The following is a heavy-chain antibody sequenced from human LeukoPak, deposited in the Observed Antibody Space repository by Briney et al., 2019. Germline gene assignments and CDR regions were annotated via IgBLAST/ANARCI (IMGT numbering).Heavy chain of an antibody. D-gene: IGHD3-22*01. CDR2: IYYSGST. J-gene: IGHJ5*02. CDR1: GGSISSGDYY. V-gene: IGHV4-30-4*08. Sequence: SQTLSLTCTVSGGSISSGDYYWSWIRQPPGKGLEWIGYIYYSGSTYYNPSLKSRVTISVDTFKNQFSLKLSSVTAADTAVYYCARGARITMIVVVPNWFDPWGQGTLVTVSS. CDR3: ARGARITMIVVVPNWFDP.